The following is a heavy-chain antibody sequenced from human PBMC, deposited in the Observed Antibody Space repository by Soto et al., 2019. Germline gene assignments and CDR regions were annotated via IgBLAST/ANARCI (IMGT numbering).Heavy chain of an antibody. V-gene: IGHV4-31*01. D-gene: IGHD6-13*01. Sequence: QVQLRESGPGLVKPSQTLSLTCTVSGGSINSGGYYWNWIRQHPGKGLEWIGYMYYSGSTYYNPFLRSPVMTAADRAENHITLKLSSVTAADPAGCVSGRGYRQSGYRGSWAFDDWGQGTLFNFS. J-gene: IGHJ4*02. CDR3: GRGYRQSGYRGSWAFDD. CDR1: GGSINSGGYY. CDR2: MYYSGST.